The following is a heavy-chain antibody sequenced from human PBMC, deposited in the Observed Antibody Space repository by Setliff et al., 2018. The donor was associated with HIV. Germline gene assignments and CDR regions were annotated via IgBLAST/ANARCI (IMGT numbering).Heavy chain of an antibody. D-gene: IGHD2-21*01. CDR2: INPNSGGT. V-gene: IGHV1-2*06. J-gene: IGHJ6*02. CDR3: ARDPDHTTSHPEAFAL. CDR1: GYTFTGYY. Sequence: ASVKVSCKASGYTFTGYYMHWVRQAPGQGLEWMGRINPNSGGTKYAQKFQGRVTMTRDTSISTAYMELSRLISDDTAVYYCARDPDHTTSHPEAFALWGQGTTVTVSS.